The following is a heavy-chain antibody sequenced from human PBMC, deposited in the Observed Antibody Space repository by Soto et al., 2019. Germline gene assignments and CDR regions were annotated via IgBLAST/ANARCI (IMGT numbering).Heavy chain of an antibody. V-gene: IGHV1-45*02. CDR1: GNTFSYRY. D-gene: IGHD1-26*01. Sequence: QMQLVQSRAEVTKTGSSVTVSCQALGNTFSYRYLHWVRQAPGQALELMGWIAPFSGDVHYAQKFQDRVTLTRDSSINTAYMRRSSLRSEDTAIYFCASGGAGSGPFTWELPDHWGQGTLVTVSS. CDR2: IAPFSGDV. J-gene: IGHJ5*02. CDR3: ASGGAGSGPFTWELPDH.